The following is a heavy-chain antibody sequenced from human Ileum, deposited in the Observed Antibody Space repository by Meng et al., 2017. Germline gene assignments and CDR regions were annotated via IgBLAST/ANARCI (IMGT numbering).Heavy chain of an antibody. CDR1: GPW. V-gene: IGHV4-4*01. J-gene: IGHJ4*02. Sequence: QVLLRESDPRLVKPPRTLTLTFAGSGPWWSWVRQLPGKGLEWIGEIFQSGRTNYTPSLKSRVTISIDKSKSQISLQLSAVTAADTAVYSCATSNDRDVYYLGYWGQGTLVTVSS. D-gene: IGHD3-22*01. CDR3: ATSNDRDVYYLGY. CDR2: IFQSGRT.